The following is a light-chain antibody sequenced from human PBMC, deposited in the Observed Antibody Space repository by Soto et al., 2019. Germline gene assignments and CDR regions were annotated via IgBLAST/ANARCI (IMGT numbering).Light chain of an antibody. V-gene: IGKV3-20*01. CDR2: RAS. J-gene: IGKJ4*01. Sequence: DIVWTQSPGTLSLSPGERATLSCRASQSVSSNYLAWYQQKPGQTPKVLIYRASTRATGIPDRFSGSGSGTDFTLTISRLEAEDFAVYYCQQYGSSPLTFGGGTKVDIK. CDR1: QSVSSNY. CDR3: QQYGSSPLT.